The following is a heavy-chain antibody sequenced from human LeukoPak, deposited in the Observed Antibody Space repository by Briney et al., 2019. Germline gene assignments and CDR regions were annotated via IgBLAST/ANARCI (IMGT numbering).Heavy chain of an antibody. CDR1: GFTFSSYE. CDR3: ARGAEISYYYYMDV. Sequence: GGSLRLSCAASGFTFSSYEMNWVRQAPGKGLEWVSYISSSGSTIYYADSVKGRFTISRDNAKNSLYLQMNSLRAEDTAVYYCARGAEISYYYYMDVWGKGTTVTVSS. D-gene: IGHD2-15*01. J-gene: IGHJ6*03. V-gene: IGHV3-48*03. CDR2: ISSSGSTI.